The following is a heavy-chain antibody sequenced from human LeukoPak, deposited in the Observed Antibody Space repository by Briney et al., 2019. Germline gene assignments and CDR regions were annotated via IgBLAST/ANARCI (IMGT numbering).Heavy chain of an antibody. D-gene: IGHD5-24*01. J-gene: IGHJ4*02. CDR2: IYYSGGT. Sequence: SQTLSLTCSVSGGSMNSGDYYWSWIRQPPGKGLEWIGYIYYSGGTYYDPSLKSRVTISVDTSKNQFSLKLSSVTAADTAVYYCASSRDGYIPKLFDYWGQGTLVTVSS. CDR3: ASSRDGYIPKLFDY. CDR1: GGSMNSGDYY. V-gene: IGHV4-30-4*01.